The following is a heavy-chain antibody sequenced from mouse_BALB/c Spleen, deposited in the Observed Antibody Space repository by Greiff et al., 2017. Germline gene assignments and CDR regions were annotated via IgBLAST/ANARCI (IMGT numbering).Heavy chain of an antibody. Sequence: EVQLQQSGAELVRSGASVKLSCTASGFNIKDYYMHWVKQRPEQGLEWIGWIDPENGDTEYAPKFQGKATMTADTSSNTAYLQLSSLTSEDTAVYYCNAGGLGQDYWGQGTTLTVSS. D-gene: IGHD3-3*01. CDR1: GFNIKDYY. V-gene: IGHV14-4*02. CDR2: IDPENGDT. CDR3: NAGGLGQDY. J-gene: IGHJ2*01.